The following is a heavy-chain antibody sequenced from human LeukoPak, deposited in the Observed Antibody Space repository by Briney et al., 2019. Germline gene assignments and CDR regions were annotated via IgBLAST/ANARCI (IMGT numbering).Heavy chain of an antibody. CDR2: IKFDGSST. V-gene: IGHV3-74*01. CDR3: ARGVRGGYYLDY. D-gene: IGHD3-16*01. Sequence: GGSLRLSCAASGFTFSSYGMHWVRQAPGKGLVWVSRIKFDGSSTNYADFVKGRFTISRDNARNTVYLQMNSLGAEDTAVYYCARGVRGGYYLDYWGQGSLVTVSS. CDR1: GFTFSSYG. J-gene: IGHJ4*02.